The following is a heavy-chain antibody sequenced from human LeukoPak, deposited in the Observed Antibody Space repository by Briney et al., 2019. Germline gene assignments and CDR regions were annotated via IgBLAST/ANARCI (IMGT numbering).Heavy chain of an antibody. CDR3: ARDLTITYYDSSGYTENY. J-gene: IGHJ4*02. CDR2: ISSSGSTI. CDR1: GFTFSDYY. V-gene: IGHV3-11*01. Sequence: GGSLRLSCAASGFTFSDYYMSWIRQAPGKGLEWVSYISSSGSTIYYADSVKGRFTISRDNAKNSLYLQMNSLRAEDTAVYYCARDLTITYYDSSGYTENYWGQGTLVTVSS. D-gene: IGHD3-22*01.